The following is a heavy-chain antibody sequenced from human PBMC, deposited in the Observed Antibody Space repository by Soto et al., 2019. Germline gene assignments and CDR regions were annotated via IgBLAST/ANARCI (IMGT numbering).Heavy chain of an antibody. V-gene: IGHV3-15*01. Sequence: GGSLRLSCAASGFTFSNAWMSWVRQAPGKGLEWVGRIKSKTDGGTTDYAAPVKGRFTISRDDSKNTLYLQMNSLKTEDTAVYYCTTALLIGQQQKYAFDIWGQGTMVTVSS. CDR3: TTALLIGQQQKYAFDI. CDR2: IKSKTDGGTT. CDR1: GFTFSNAW. D-gene: IGHD6-13*01. J-gene: IGHJ3*02.